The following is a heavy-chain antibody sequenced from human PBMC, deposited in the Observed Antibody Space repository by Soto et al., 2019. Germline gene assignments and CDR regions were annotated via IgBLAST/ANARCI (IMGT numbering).Heavy chain of an antibody. J-gene: IGHJ3*02. V-gene: IGHV3-53*04. CDR2: IYSGGRT. Sequence: EVQLVESGGGLVQPGGSLRLSCAASGFTVSSNYINWVRQAPGKGLEWVSVIYSGGRTYNADSVRGRFTISRHNSKNTLYLQMNSLRPEDTAVYYCARALPEVRGRTWTFDIWGQGTMVTVSS. CDR1: GFTVSSNY. D-gene: IGHD3-10*01. CDR3: ARALPEVRGRTWTFDI.